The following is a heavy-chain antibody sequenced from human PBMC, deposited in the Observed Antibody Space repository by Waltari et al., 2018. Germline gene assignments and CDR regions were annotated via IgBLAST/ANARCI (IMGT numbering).Heavy chain of an antibody. D-gene: IGHD3-22*01. CDR1: GGTFSSYT. V-gene: IGHV1-69*02. Sequence: QVQLVQSGAEVKKPGSSVKVSCKASGGTFSSYTISWVRPAPGQGLEWMGRIIPILGIANYAQKFQGRVTITADKSTSTAYMELSSLRSEDTAVYYCASSNYYDSSGYFSPDAFDIWGQGTMVTVSS. J-gene: IGHJ3*02. CDR3: ASSNYYDSSGYFSPDAFDI. CDR2: IIPILGIA.